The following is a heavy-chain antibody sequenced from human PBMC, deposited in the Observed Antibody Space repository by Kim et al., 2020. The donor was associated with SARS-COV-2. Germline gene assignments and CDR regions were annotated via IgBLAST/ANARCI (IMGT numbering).Heavy chain of an antibody. Sequence: ASVKVSCKASGYTFTSYAMNWVRQAPAQGLEWMGWINTNNGNPTYTQGFTGRFVFSLYTSVSTAYLQISSLKAEDTAVYYCARSEPTTIFGVVFTQLKNWCDPWGQGTLVTVSS. CDR1: GYTFTSYA. V-gene: IGHV7-4-1*02. J-gene: IGHJ5*02. CDR2: INTNNGNP. D-gene: IGHD3-3*01. CDR3: ARSEPTTIFGVVFTQLKNWCDP.